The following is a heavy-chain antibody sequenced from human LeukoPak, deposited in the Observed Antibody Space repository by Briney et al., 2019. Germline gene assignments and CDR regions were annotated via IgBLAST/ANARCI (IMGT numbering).Heavy chain of an antibody. CDR2: IETSGTT. CDR1: GGSISNYY. CDR3: ARYHMLNRGVNWFDP. J-gene: IGHJ5*02. D-gene: IGHD2-2*01. Sequence: PSESLSLTCTVSGGSISNYYWSWIRQPPGKGLEWVGRIETSGTTKYNPSLNSRATISVDTSKNQFSLKLNSVTAADTAVYYCARYHMLNRGVNWFDPWGQGILVTVSS. V-gene: IGHV4-4*08.